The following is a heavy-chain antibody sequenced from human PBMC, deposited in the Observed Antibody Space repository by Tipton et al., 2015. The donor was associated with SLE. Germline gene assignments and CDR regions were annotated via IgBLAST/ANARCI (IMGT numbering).Heavy chain of an antibody. D-gene: IGHD3-10*01. J-gene: IGHJ4*02. CDR1: GGSISSYY. V-gene: IGHV4-39*07. CDR2: IYYSGST. CDR3: ARTRGITMVRDWH. Sequence: TLSLTCTVSGGSISSYYWSWIRQPPGKGLEWIGSIYYSGSTYYNPSLKSRVTISVDTSKNQFSLKLSSVTAADTAVYYCARTRGITMVRDWHWGQGTLVTVSS.